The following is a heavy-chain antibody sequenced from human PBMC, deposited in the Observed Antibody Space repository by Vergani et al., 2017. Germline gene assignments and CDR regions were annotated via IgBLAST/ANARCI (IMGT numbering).Heavy chain of an antibody. J-gene: IGHJ6*03. CDR2: IYYSGST. V-gene: IGHV4-59*01. CDR1: GGYISSYY. Sequence: QVQLQESGPGLVKPSETLSLTCTVSGGYISSYYWSWIRQPPGKGLEWIGYIYYSGSTNYHPSLKSRGTISVDTSKNQFSLKLSPVTAADTAVYDWAGGTRAAAGGFYYYYYMDVWGKGTTVTVSS. D-gene: IGHD6-13*01. CDR3: AGGTRAAAGGFYYYYYMDV.